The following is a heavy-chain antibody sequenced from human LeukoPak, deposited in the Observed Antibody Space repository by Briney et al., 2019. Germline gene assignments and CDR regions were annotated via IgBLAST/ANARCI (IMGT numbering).Heavy chain of an antibody. Sequence: GGSLRLSCAASGFTFSSYAMSWVRQAPGKGLEWVSAISGSGGSTYYADSVKGRFTISRDNAKNTLYLQMNSLRAEDTAVYYCARDLNYDSSGYYYGSHGMDVWGQGTTVTVSS. CDR2: ISGSGGST. V-gene: IGHV3-23*01. CDR1: GFTFSSYA. D-gene: IGHD3-22*01. CDR3: ARDLNYDSSGYYYGSHGMDV. J-gene: IGHJ6*02.